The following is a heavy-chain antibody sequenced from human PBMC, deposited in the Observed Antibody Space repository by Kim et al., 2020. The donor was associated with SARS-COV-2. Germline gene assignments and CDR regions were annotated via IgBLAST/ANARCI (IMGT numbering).Heavy chain of an antibody. CDR1: GGSIRSGGKF. J-gene: IGHJ4*02. CDR2: ISCSGNP. CDR3: ARGQPLDY. D-gene: IGHD2-2*01. V-gene: IGHV4-31*03. Sequence: SETLSLTCSVSGGSIRSGGKFWTWIRQHPAKGLEWIGYISCSGNPHYSPSLRSRVSISLQTSENQFSLELTSVTAADTAVYYCARGQPLDYWGQGILVTVSS.